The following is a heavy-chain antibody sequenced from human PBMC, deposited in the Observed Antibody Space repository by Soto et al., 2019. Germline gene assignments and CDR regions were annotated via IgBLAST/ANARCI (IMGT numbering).Heavy chain of an antibody. CDR2: INGGSGST. J-gene: IGHJ5*01. Sequence: GASVKVSCKASGGTFSSYAISWVRQAPGQRLEWMGWINGGSGSTRYSQNFQGRLTITRDSSANTVYMELSSLRSGDTAIYYCARSPPPLGRFDSWGQGTLVTVSS. CDR3: ARSPPPLGRFDS. V-gene: IGHV1-3*01. CDR1: GGTFSSYA.